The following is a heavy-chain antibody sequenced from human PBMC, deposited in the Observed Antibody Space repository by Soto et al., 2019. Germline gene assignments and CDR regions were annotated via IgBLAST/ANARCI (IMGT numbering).Heavy chain of an antibody. V-gene: IGHV4-59*08. CDR2: IYYSGST. D-gene: IGHD3-9*01. CDR1: GDSMPYSY. CDR3: ARTVLGPDILADQFVDYYYYMDV. J-gene: IGHJ6*03. Sequence: SETLFLTGNDSGDSMPYSYSCWILLLPGKGLEWVGYIYYSGSTSYNPSLRRRVIMSVDTSKRQFSLQLKSVTAADTAIYYCARTVLGPDILADQFVDYYYYMDVWGQGTTVT.